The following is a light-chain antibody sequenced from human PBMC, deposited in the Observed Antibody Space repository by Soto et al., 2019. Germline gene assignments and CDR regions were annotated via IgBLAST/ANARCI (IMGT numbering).Light chain of an antibody. CDR2: EGT. V-gene: IGLV2-23*01. Sequence: QSVLTQPASVSGSPGQSITISCTRSSTDFENYNLVSWYQHCPDKAPKLIIYEGTKRTSEISDRFSGSESDTTASLIISGIQPEDEADYYCSSYAGSSARVVFGGGTKLTVL. CDR1: STDFENYNL. CDR3: SSYAGSSARVV. J-gene: IGLJ2*01.